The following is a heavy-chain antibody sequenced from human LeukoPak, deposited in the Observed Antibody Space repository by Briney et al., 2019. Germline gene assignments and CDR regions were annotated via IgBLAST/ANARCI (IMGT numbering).Heavy chain of an antibody. CDR2: ISGSGGST. D-gene: IGHD3-10*01. Sequence: GGSLRLSCAASGFTFSSYAMSWVRQAPGKGLQWGSGISGSGGSTYYADSVKGRFTISRDNSKNTLYLQMNSLRAEDTAVYYCAKHGFGVFEGYWGQGTLVTVSS. CDR1: GFTFSSYA. J-gene: IGHJ4*02. V-gene: IGHV3-23*01. CDR3: AKHGFGVFEGY.